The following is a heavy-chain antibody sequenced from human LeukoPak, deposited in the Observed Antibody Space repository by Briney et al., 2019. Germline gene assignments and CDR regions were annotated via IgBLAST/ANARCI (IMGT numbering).Heavy chain of an antibody. V-gene: IGHV3-48*02. CDR2: ISSTSSTI. CDR3: ARAAPYYYDSSGYSAFDS. D-gene: IGHD3-22*01. J-gene: IGHJ3*02. CDR1: GFTFRSYS. Sequence: GGSLRLSCAASGFTFRSYSMHWVRQAPGKGLEWVSYISSTSSTIYYADSEKGRFTISRDNAKNSLYLQMNSLRDEDTAVYYCARAAPYYYDSSGYSAFDSWGQGTMVTVSA.